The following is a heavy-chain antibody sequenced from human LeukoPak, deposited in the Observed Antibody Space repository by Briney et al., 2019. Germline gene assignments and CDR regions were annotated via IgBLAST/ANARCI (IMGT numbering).Heavy chain of an antibody. D-gene: IGHD3-3*01. CDR3: ARQVYYDFWSGYYDY. CDR2: IYYSGST. Sequence: KTSETLSLTCTVSGGSISSYYWSWIRQPPGKGLEWIGYIYYSGSTNYNPSLKSRVTISVDTSKNQFSLKLSSVTAADTAVYYCARQVYYDFWSGYYDYWGQGTLVTVSS. J-gene: IGHJ4*02. V-gene: IGHV4-59*08. CDR1: GGSISSYY.